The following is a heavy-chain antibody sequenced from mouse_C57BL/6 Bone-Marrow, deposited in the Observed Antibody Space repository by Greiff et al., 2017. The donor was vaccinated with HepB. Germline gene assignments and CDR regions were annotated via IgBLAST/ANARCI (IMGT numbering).Heavy chain of an antibody. D-gene: IGHD3-1*01. CDR3: AKNNRGRYAMDY. Sequence: VHLVESGPGLVQPSQSLSITCTVSGFSLTSYGVHWVRQSPGKGLEWLGVIWRGGSTDYNAAFMSRLSITKDNSKSQVFFKMNSLQADDTAIYYCAKNNRGRYAMDYWGQGTSVTVSS. CDR2: IWRGGST. CDR1: GFSLTSYG. V-gene: IGHV2-5*01. J-gene: IGHJ4*01.